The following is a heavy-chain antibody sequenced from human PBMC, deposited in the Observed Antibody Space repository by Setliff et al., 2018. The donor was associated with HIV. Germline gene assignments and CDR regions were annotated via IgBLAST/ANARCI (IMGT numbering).Heavy chain of an antibody. CDR1: GYTFSSYG. V-gene: IGHV1-3*03. D-gene: IGHD2-2*01. CDR2: INAGNGNT. J-gene: IGHJ4*02. CDR3: ARGKQVAPAGAAVTCLLCLDN. Sequence: ASVKVSCKASGYTFSSYGISWVRQTPGQGLEWMGWINAGNGNTKYSQEFQGRVTITRDTSASTVYMELSSLRSEDMAIYYCARGKQVAPAGAAVTCLLCLDNWGQGTVVTVSS.